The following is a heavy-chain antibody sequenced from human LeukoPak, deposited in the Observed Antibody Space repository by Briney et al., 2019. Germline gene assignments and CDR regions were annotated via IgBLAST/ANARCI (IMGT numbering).Heavy chain of an antibody. CDR2: IYPRDGST. CDR3: ARDQEGFDY. CDR1: GYTFTSNH. Sequence: ASVKVSCKASGYTFTSNHIHWVRQAPGQGLEWMGMIYPRDGSTSYAQKFQGRVTATRDTSTSTVHMELSGLRSEDTAVYYCARDQEGFDYWGQRTLVTVSS. V-gene: IGHV1-46*01. J-gene: IGHJ4*02.